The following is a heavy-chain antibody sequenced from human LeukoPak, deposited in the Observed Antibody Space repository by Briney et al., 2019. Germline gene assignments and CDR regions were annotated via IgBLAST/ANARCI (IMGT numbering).Heavy chain of an antibody. CDR3: ARATPGYYDFWSGYYMGFDP. V-gene: IGHV1-69*13. CDR2: IIPIFGTA. Sequence: SVKVSCKASGGTFSSYAISWVRQAPGQGLEWMGGIIPIFGTANYAQKFQGRVTITADESTSTAYMELSSLRSEDTAVYYCARATPGYYDFWSGYYMGFDPWGQGTLVTVSS. J-gene: IGHJ5*02. CDR1: GGTFSSYA. D-gene: IGHD3-3*01.